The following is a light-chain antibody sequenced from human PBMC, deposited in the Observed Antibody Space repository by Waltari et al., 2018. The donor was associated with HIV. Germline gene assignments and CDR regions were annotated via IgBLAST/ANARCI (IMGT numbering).Light chain of an antibody. CDR2: SAF. J-gene: IGKJ3*01. CDR1: QVISNW. CDR3: QQANSSPFT. Sequence: DIQMTQSPSSVSASVGDRVTITCRAGQVISNWLCWYQQKPGKAPKLLIHSAFTLESGVASRFSGSRSGTDYTLTITNLQPEDFATYFCQQANSSPFTFGPGTKVDMK. V-gene: IGKV1-12*02.